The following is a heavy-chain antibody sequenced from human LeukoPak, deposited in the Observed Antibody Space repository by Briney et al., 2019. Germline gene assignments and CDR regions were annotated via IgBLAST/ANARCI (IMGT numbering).Heavy chain of an antibody. CDR2: ISGSGGST. D-gene: IGHD1-26*01. Sequence: GGSLRLSCAASGFTFSSYAMSWVRQAPGKGLEWVSAISGSGGSTYYADSVKGRFTISRDNSKNALYLQLNSLRAEDTAVYYCAKKGPVGFGYYFDYWGQGTLVTVSS. J-gene: IGHJ4*02. CDR1: GFTFSSYA. V-gene: IGHV3-23*01. CDR3: AKKGPVGFGYYFDY.